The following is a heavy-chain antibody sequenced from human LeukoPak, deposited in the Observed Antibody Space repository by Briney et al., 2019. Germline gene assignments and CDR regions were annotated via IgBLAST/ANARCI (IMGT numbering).Heavy chain of an antibody. V-gene: IGHV1-69*05. J-gene: IGHJ4*02. D-gene: IGHD3-22*01. CDR3: AGTNYYDSSGYYSYDY. Sequence: SVKVSCKASGGTFSSYAISWVRQAPGQGLEWMGGIIPIFGTANYAQKFQGRVTITTDESTSTAYMELSSLRSVDTAVYYCAGTNYYDSSGYYSYDYWGQGTLVTVSS. CDR2: IIPIFGTA. CDR1: GGTFSSYA.